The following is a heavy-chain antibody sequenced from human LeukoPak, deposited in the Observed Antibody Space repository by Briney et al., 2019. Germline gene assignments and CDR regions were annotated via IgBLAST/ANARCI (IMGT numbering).Heavy chain of an antibody. CDR3: AKDTPVAGHDY. CDR2: IKEDGSEK. CDR1: GFTFSSNW. Sequence: GGSLRLSCAASGFTFSSNWMTWVRQAPGKGLEWVANIKEDGSEKYYVDSVKGRFTISRDNAKNSLYLQMNSVRADDTAVYYCAKDTPVAGHDYWGQGTLVTVSS. J-gene: IGHJ4*02. D-gene: IGHD2-15*01. V-gene: IGHV3-7*01.